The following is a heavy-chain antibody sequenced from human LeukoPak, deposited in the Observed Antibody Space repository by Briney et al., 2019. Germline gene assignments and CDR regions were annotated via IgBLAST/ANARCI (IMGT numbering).Heavy chain of an antibody. D-gene: IGHD6-19*01. CDR2: IEYSSSSI. CDR3: ARAGGSGLFDY. Sequence: GGSLRLSCAASGFTFSSYSMNWVRQAPGKGLEWVSYIEYSSSSIYYADSVKGRFTISRDNAKNSLYLQMNSLRAEDTAVYYCARAGGSGLFDYWGQGTLVTVSS. J-gene: IGHJ4*02. CDR1: GFTFSSYS. V-gene: IGHV3-48*01.